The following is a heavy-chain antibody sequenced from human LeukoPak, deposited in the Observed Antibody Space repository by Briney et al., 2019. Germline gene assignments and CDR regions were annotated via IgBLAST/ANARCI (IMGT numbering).Heavy chain of an antibody. D-gene: IGHD3-3*01. V-gene: IGHV4-38-2*01. CDR1: GYSISSGYY. CDR3: AGKIYDFWSGWNAFDI. J-gene: IGHJ3*02. CDR2: IYHSGST. Sequence: SETLSLACAVSGYSISSGYYWGWIRQPPGKGLEWIGSIYHSGSTYYNPSLKSRVTISVDTSKNQFSLKLSSVTAADTAVYYCAGKIYDFWSGWNAFDIWGQGTMVTVSS.